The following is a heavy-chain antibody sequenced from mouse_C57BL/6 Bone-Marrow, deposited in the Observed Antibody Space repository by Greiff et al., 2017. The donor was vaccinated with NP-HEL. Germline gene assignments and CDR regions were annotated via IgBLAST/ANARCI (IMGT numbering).Heavy chain of an antibody. J-gene: IGHJ3*01. CDR1: GFTFSSYT. CDR2: ISGGGGNT. Sequence: EVKLMESGGGLVKPGGSLKLSCAASGFTFSSYTMSWVRQTPEKRLEWVATISGGGGNTYYPDSVKGRFTISRDNAKITLYLQMSSLRSEDTALYYCARQEIYDGYSLHSWFAYWGQGTLVTVSA. V-gene: IGHV5-9*01. D-gene: IGHD2-3*01. CDR3: ARQEIYDGYSLHSWFAY.